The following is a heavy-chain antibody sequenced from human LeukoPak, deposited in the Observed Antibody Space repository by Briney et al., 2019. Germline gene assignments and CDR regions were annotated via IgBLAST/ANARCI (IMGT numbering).Heavy chain of an antibody. V-gene: IGHV4-39*07. D-gene: IGHD7-27*01. CDR2: IYYSGST. CDR1: GGSISSSSYY. CDR3: ARGVGNWGPGDY. J-gene: IGHJ4*02. Sequence: PSETLSLTCTVSGGSISSSSYYWGWIRQPPGKGLEWIGNIYYSGSTYYNPSLKSRVTISVDTSKKQFSLKLSSVTAADTAVYYCARGVGNWGPGDYWGQGTLVTVSS.